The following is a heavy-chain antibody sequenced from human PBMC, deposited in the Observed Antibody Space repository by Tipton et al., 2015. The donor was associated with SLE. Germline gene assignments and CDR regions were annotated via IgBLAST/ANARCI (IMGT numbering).Heavy chain of an antibody. V-gene: IGHV1-8*01. CDR2: MNPNSGNT. CDR1: GYTFTSYD. D-gene: IGHD3-3*01. CDR3: ARGQSWSGYYYYFDY. Sequence: QLVQSGAEVKKPGAAVKVSCKASGYTFTSYDINWVRQATGQGLEWMGWMNPNSGNTGYAQKFQGRVTITRNTSISTAYMELSSLRAEDTAVYYCARGQSWSGYYYYFDYGGQGTLVTVSS. J-gene: IGHJ4*02.